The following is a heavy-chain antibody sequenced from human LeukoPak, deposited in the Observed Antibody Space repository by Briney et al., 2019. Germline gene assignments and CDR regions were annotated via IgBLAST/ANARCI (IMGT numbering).Heavy chain of an antibody. V-gene: IGHV3-53*01. CDR1: GFTVSSNY. D-gene: IGHD2-21*02. CDR3: ATSAYCGGDCLPFDY. Sequence: GGSLRLSCAASGFTVSSNYMSWVRQAPGKGLEWVSVIYSGGSTYYADSVKGRFTISRDNSKNTLYLQMNSLRAEDTAVYYCATSAYCGGDCLPFDYWGQGTLVTVSS. CDR2: IYSGGST. J-gene: IGHJ4*02.